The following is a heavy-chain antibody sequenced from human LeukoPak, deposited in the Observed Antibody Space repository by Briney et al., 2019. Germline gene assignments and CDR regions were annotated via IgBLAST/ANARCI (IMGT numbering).Heavy chain of an antibody. D-gene: IGHD5-18*01. J-gene: IGHJ4*02. CDR2: INPNSGGT. V-gene: IGHV1-2*06. Sequence: GASVKVSCKASGYTFTDYYIHWVRQAPGQGLEWMGRINPNSGGTSYAQNFQGRVTMTRDTSISTAYMELSRLRSDDTAVYYCARGRYSYGYHYWGQGTLVTVSS. CDR3: ARGRYSYGYHY. CDR1: GYTFTDYY.